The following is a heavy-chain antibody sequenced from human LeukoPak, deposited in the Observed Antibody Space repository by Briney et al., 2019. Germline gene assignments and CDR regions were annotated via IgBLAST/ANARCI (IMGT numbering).Heavy chain of an antibody. Sequence: SQTLSLTCAISGDSVSSISVTWNWIRQCPSRGLEWLGRTYYRSTWYNDYAVSVRGRITVNPDTSKNQFSLHLNSVTPEDTAVYYCARRLTQYDCFDPWGQGILVTFSS. D-gene: IGHD2-2*01. J-gene: IGHJ5*02. CDR2: TYYRSTWYN. CDR1: GDSVSSISVT. CDR3: ARRLTQYDCFDP. V-gene: IGHV6-1*01.